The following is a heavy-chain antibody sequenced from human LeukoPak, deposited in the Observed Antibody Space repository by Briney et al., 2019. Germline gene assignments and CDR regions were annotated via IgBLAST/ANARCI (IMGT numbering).Heavy chain of an antibody. D-gene: IGHD3-10*01. J-gene: IGHJ6*02. CDR3: AIVWFGEYLSTYYYYGMDV. CDR1: GYTFTGYY. V-gene: IGHV1-2*02. Sequence: GASVKVSCTASGYTFTGYYMHWVRQAPGQGLEWMGCINPNSGGTNYAQKFQGRVTMTRGTSISTAYMELSRLRSDDTAVYYCAIVWFGEYLSTYYYYGMDVWGQGTTVTVSS. CDR2: INPNSGGT.